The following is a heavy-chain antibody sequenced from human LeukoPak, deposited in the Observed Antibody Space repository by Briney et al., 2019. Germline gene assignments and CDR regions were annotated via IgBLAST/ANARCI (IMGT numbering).Heavy chain of an antibody. CDR1: GGSISNTNFY. CDR3: ARQVPGPYNYYGISV. J-gene: IGHJ6*02. CDR2: IYYSGMT. Sequence: SETLSLTCTVSGGSISNTNFYWAWIRQPPGKGLEWIGNIYYSGMTSYSPSLKSRVTISVDTSKSQISLRLTSVTAADTAVYYCARQVPGPYNYYGISVWGLGTTVTVSS. V-gene: IGHV4-39*01.